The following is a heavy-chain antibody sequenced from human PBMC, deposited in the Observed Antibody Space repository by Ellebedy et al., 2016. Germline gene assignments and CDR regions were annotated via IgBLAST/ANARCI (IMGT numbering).Heavy chain of an antibody. CDR2: ISAYNGNT. D-gene: IGHD3-3*01. J-gene: IGHJ6*02. CDR3: AREGVDFWSGYYKWHGMDV. Sequence: ASVKVSCKASGYTFTSYGISWVRQAPGQGLEWMGWISAYNGNTNYAQKLQGRVTMTTDTSTSTAYMELRSLRSDDTAVYYCAREGVDFWSGYYKWHGMDVWGQGTTVTVSS. V-gene: IGHV1-18*04. CDR1: GYTFTSYG.